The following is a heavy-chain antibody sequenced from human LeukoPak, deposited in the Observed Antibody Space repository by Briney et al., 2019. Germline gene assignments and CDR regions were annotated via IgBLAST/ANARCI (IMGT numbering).Heavy chain of an antibody. D-gene: IGHD6-19*01. V-gene: IGHV4-31*03. CDR3: ARGYSSGWYYFDY. CDR2: IYYSGST. J-gene: IGHJ4*02. CDR1: GGSISSGGYY. Sequence: SETLSLTCTVSGGSISSGGYYWSWIRQHPGKGLEWIGYIYYSGSTYYNPSLKSRVTISVDTSKNQFSLKLSSVTAADTAVYYCARGYSSGWYYFDYWGQGTLVTVSS.